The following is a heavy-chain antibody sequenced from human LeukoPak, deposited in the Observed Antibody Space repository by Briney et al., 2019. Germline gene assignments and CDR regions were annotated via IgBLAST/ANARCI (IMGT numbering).Heavy chain of an antibody. D-gene: IGHD3-22*01. J-gene: IGHJ3*02. Sequence: SETLSLTCTVSGDSISSNSYYWGWIRQPPGKGLEWVGSIYYSGASYYSPSLKSRVTISVDKYKNQFSLKLSSVTAADTAVFYCARHYYDSSGYYLEGFDIWGQGTMVTVSS. CDR2: IYYSGAS. CDR3: ARHYYDSSGYYLEGFDI. CDR1: GDSISSNSYY. V-gene: IGHV4-39*01.